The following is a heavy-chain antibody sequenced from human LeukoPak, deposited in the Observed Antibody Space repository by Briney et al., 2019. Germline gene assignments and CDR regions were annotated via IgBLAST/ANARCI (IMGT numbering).Heavy chain of an antibody. J-gene: IGHJ4*02. CDR2: INTNTGNP. D-gene: IGHD4/OR15-4a*01. CDR1: GYTFTTYA. Sequence: ASVKVSCKASGYTFTTYAMNWVRQAPGQGLKWMGWINTNTGNPIYAQGFTGRFVLSLDTSVSTAYLQISSLKDEDTAVYYCARRVPFDLWGQGTLVTVSS. CDR3: ARRVPFDL. V-gene: IGHV7-4-1*02.